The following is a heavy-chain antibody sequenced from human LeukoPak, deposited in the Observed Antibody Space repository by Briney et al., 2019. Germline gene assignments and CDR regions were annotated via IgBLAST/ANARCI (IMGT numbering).Heavy chain of an antibody. CDR1: GFNINNYW. D-gene: IGHD6-13*01. CDR2: IKGDASEK. J-gene: IGHJ6*02. Sequence: GGSLRLSCAVSGFNINNYWMTWYRQAPGKGLECVAHIKGDASEKYYVDSVKGRFTISRDNAKNSLYLQMNSLRAEDTAVYYCARESSWSYGMDVWGQGTTVTVSS. CDR3: ARESSWSYGMDV. V-gene: IGHV3-7*01.